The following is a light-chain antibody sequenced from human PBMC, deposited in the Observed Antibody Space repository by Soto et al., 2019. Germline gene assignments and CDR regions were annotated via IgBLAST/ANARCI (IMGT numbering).Light chain of an antibody. J-gene: IGKJ4*01. CDR2: EAS. Sequence: DIQMTQSPSTLSASVGDRVTITCRASRDISTWLAWYQQKPGKAPKVLIYEASNLESGVPSRFSGSGSGTEFTLTISSLQPDDFANYYCQEYSRDFGGGTRVEIK. V-gene: IGKV1-5*01. CDR1: RDISTW. CDR3: QEYSRD.